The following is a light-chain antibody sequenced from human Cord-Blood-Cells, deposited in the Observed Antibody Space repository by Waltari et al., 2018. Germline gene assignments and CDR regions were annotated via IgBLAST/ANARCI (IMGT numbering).Light chain of an antibody. V-gene: IGKV1-39*01. CDR3: QQSYSTPLPT. CDR2: AAS. CDR1: QSISSY. J-gene: IGKJ1*01. Sequence: DIQMTQSPSSLSASVGDRVTITCRASQSISSYLNWYQQKPGNAPKLLIYAASSLQSGVPSRFSGSGSGTDFTLTISSLQPEDFATYYCQQSYSTPLPTFGQGTKVEIK.